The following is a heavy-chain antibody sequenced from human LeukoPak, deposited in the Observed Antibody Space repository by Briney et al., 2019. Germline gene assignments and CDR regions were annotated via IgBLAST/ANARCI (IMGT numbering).Heavy chain of an antibody. V-gene: IGHV4-61*02. D-gene: IGHD5-18*01. Sequence: PSETLSLTCTVSGGSISSGSYYWSWIRQPAGKGLEWIGRIYTSGSTNYNPSLKSRVTISVDTSKNQFSLKLSSVTAADTAVYYCATNYGPGGYSYGHYFDYWGQGTLVTVSS. CDR3: ATNYGPGGYSYGHYFDY. CDR1: GGSISSGSYY. J-gene: IGHJ4*02. CDR2: IYTSGST.